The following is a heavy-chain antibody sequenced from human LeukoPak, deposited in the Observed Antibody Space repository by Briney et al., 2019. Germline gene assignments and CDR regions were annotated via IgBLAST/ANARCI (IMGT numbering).Heavy chain of an antibody. CDR3: AKVSGYVDY. Sequence: GGSLRLSCAASGFSFSSYAMSWVRQAPGKGLEWVSEISGSGGSTYYADSVKGRSTISRDNSKNTLYLQMSSLRAEDTAVYYCAKVSGYVDYWGQGTLVTVSS. V-gene: IGHV3-23*01. CDR2: ISGSGGST. J-gene: IGHJ4*02. CDR1: GFSFSSYA. D-gene: IGHD3-3*01.